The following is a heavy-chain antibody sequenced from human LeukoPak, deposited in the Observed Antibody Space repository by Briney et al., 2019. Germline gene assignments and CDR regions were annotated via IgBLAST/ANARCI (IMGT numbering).Heavy chain of an antibody. CDR3: ARDLHYYVAMSV. CDR2: IGSDTKA. D-gene: IGHD3-10*02. J-gene: IGHJ6*02. CDR1: GFTFSAYA. Sequence: PGGSLRLSCEASGFTFSAYAMTWVRQAPGKGLEWVSSIGSDTKAHYSESVKGRFAISRDNSKIMLFLQLNSLRAEDTALYYCARDLHYYVAMSVWGQGTTVTVSS. V-gene: IGHV3-23*01.